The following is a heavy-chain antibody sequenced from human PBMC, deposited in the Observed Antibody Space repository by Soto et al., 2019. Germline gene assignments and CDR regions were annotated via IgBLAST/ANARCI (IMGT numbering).Heavy chain of an antibody. CDR1: GYSFTSYW. V-gene: IGHV5-10-1*01. J-gene: IGHJ4*02. CDR3: AKGGYSSGWPDY. Sequence: GESLKISCKGSGYSFTSYWISWVRQMPGKGLEWMGRIDPSDSYTNYSPSFQGHVTISADKSTSTAYLQWSSLKASDTAMYYCAKGGYSSGWPDYWGQGTRVTVSS. D-gene: IGHD6-19*01. CDR2: IDPSDSYT.